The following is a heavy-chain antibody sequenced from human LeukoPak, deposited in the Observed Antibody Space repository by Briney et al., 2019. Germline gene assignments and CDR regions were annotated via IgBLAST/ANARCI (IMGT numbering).Heavy chain of an antibody. V-gene: IGHV3-74*01. J-gene: IGHJ4*02. CDR3: ARDSSYDSSGYRIDY. D-gene: IGHD3-22*01. CDR1: GFTFSSYW. Sequence: GGSLRLSCAASGFTFSSYWMHWVRQAPGKGLVWVSRINSDGSSTSYADSVKGRFTISRDNAKNTLYLQMNSPRAEDTAVYYCARDSSYDSSGYRIDYWGQGTLVTVSS. CDR2: INSDGSST.